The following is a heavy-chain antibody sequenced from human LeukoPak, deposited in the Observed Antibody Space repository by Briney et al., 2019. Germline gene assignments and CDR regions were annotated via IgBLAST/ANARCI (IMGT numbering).Heavy chain of an antibody. Sequence: GASVKVSCKASGYTFTSYDINWVRQATGQGLEWMGWMNPNSGNTGYAQKFQGRVTMTRDTSISTAYMELSRLRSDDTAVYYCARAEYYDFWSGYYYFDYWGQGTLVTVSS. CDR3: ARAEYYDFWSGYYYFDY. J-gene: IGHJ4*02. CDR1: GYTFTSYD. D-gene: IGHD3-3*01. CDR2: MNPNSGNT. V-gene: IGHV1-8*01.